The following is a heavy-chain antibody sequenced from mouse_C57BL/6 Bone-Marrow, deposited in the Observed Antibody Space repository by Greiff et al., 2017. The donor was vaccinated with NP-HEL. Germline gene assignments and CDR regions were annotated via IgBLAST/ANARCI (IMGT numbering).Heavy chain of an antibody. CDR3: VRQGRYAMDY. J-gene: IGHJ4*01. V-gene: IGHV10-1*01. Sequence: EVKVEESGGGLVQPKGSLKLSCAASGFSFNTYAMNWVRQAPGKGLEWVARIRSKSNNYATYYADSVKDRFTISRDDSESMLYLQMNNLKTEDTAMYYCVRQGRYAMDYWGQGTSVTVSS. CDR2: IRSKSNNYAT. CDR1: GFSFNTYA.